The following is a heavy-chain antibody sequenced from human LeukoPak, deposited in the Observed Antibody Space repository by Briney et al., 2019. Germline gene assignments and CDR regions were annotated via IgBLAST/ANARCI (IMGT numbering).Heavy chain of an antibody. Sequence: GGSLRLSCAASGFTFSSYGMHWVSQAPGKGMEWVAVISYDGSNKYYADSVKGRFTISRDNSKNTLYLQMNSLRAEDTAVYYCAKNVGVVRNTVAPTDYWGQGTLVAVSS. J-gene: IGHJ4*02. CDR3: AKNVGVVRNTVAPTDY. D-gene: IGHD3-3*01. CDR1: GFTFSSYG. CDR2: ISYDGSNK. V-gene: IGHV3-30*18.